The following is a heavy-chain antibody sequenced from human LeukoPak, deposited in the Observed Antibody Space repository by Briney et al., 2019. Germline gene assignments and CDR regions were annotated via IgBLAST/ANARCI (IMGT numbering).Heavy chain of an antibody. Sequence: RSGGSLRLSCAASGFTFDDYGMSWVRQAPGKGLEWVSGINWNGGSTGYADSVRGRFTISRDNAKNSLYLQMNSLRAEDTALYHCERASSAAGDYYYGMDVWGQGTTVTVSS. J-gene: IGHJ6*02. V-gene: IGHV3-20*01. D-gene: IGHD6-13*01. CDR2: INWNGGST. CDR3: ERASSAAGDYYYGMDV. CDR1: GFTFDDYG.